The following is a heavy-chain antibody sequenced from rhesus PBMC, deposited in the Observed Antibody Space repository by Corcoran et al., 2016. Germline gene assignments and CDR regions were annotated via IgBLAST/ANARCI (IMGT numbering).Heavy chain of an antibody. CDR2: FYGSGWCT. J-gene: IGHJ4*01. Sequence: QVQLQESGPGLVKPSETLSLTCAVSGGSISDYYYWSWIRQPPWKGLEWIVYFYGSGWCTNYNPSLKNRGTISIATSKNQFSLKLSSVTAADTAVYYCAGRSGGYCRGGVCYGFDYWGQGVLVTVSS. CDR3: AGRSGGYCRGGVCYGFDY. D-gene: IGHD2-8*01. CDR1: GGSISDYYY. V-gene: IGHV4-106*01.